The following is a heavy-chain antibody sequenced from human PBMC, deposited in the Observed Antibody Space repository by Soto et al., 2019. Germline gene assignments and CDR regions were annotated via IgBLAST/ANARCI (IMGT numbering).Heavy chain of an antibody. CDR2: IIPILGIA. D-gene: IGHD2-2*01. V-gene: IGHV1-69*08. CDR3: ARDAGCSSTSCYSSWFDP. CDR1: GGTFSSYT. J-gene: IGHJ5*02. Sequence: QVQLVQSGAEVKKPGSSVKISCKASGGTFSSYTISWVRQAPGQGLEWMGRIIPILGIANYAQKFQGRVTINADKSTSTAYMELSSLRSEDTTVYYCARDAGCSSTSCYSSWFDPWGQGTLVTVSS.